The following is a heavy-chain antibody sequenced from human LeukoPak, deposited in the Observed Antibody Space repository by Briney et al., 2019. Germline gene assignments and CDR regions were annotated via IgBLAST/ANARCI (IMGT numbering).Heavy chain of an antibody. D-gene: IGHD6-6*01. CDR1: GGSMSSSSYY. CDR2: IYYSGST. V-gene: IGHV4-39*07. J-gene: IGHJ5*02. Sequence: SETLSLTCTVSGGSMSSSSYYWGWIRQPPGKGLEWIGSIYYSGSTYYNPSLKSRVTISVDTSKNQFSLKLSSVTAADTAVYYCARVTLDSSSLSFDPWGQGTLVTVSS. CDR3: ARVTLDSSSLSFDP.